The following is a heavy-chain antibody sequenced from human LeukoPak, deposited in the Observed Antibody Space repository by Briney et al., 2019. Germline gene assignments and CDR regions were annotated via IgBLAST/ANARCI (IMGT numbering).Heavy chain of an antibody. CDR3: ARGGGHQGYFDY. Sequence: ASVTVSCKASGYTFTGYYIHWVRQAPGQGLEWMGWINPNGGGTNYAQKFQGRVTMTRDTSISTAYMELSRLRSDDTAVYYCARGGGHQGYFDYWGQGTLVTVSS. D-gene: IGHD3-16*01. V-gene: IGHV1-2*02. CDR1: GYTFTGYY. J-gene: IGHJ4*02. CDR2: INPNGGGT.